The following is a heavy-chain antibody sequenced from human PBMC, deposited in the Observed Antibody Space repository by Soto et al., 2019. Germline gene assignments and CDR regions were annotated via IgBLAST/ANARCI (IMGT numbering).Heavy chain of an antibody. D-gene: IGHD3-10*01. Sequence: EVQLVESGGGLVQPGGSLRLSCAASGFTFSSYWMSWVRQAPGKGLEWVTNIKQAGSEKYYVDSVKGRFTISRDNAKNSLYLQMNSLRAEDTAVYYCARSRGFGEGYYYYLDVWGKGTTVTVSS. V-gene: IGHV3-7*01. J-gene: IGHJ6*03. CDR2: IKQAGSEK. CDR3: ARSRGFGEGYYYYLDV. CDR1: GFTFSSYW.